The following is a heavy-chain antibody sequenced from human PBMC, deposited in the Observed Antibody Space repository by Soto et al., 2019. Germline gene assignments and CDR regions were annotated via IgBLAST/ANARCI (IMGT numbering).Heavy chain of an antibody. V-gene: IGHV1-69*13. D-gene: IGHD3-3*01. Sequence: SVKVSCKASGGTFSSYAISWVRQAPGQGLEWMGGIIPIFGTANYAQKFQGRVTITADESTSTAYMELSSLRSEDTAVYYCARGYDFWGGMDVWGQGTTVTVSS. CDR3: ARGYDFWGGMDV. CDR2: IIPIFGTA. J-gene: IGHJ6*02. CDR1: GGTFSSYA.